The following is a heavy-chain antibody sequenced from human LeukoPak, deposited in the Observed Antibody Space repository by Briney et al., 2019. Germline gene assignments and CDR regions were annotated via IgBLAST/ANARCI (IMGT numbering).Heavy chain of an antibody. Sequence: GGSLRLSCAASGFTFDDYAMHWVRQAPGKGLEWVSGISWNSGSIGYADSVKGRFTISRDNSKNTLYLQMNSLRAEDAAVYYCAKAAGIVGAMDYWGQGTLVTVSS. CDR2: ISWNSGSI. D-gene: IGHD1-26*01. CDR1: GFTFDDYA. J-gene: IGHJ4*02. V-gene: IGHV3-9*01. CDR3: AKAAGIVGAMDY.